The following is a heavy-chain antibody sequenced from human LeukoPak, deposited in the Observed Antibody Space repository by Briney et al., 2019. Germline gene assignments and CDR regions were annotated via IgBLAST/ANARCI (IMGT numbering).Heavy chain of an antibody. V-gene: IGHV1-18*01. CDR2: ISAYNGNT. CDR1: GYTFTSYG. Sequence: ASVKVSCKASGYTFTSYGISWVRQAPGQGLEWMGWISAYNGNTNYAQKLQGRVTMTTDTSTSTAYMELRSLRSDDTAVYYCARRVATIHPYAFDIWGQGTMVTVSS. D-gene: IGHD5-12*01. J-gene: IGHJ3*02. CDR3: ARRVATIHPYAFDI.